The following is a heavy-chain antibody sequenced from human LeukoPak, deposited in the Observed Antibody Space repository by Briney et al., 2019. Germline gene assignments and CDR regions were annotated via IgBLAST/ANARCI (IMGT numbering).Heavy chain of an antibody. D-gene: IGHD3-22*01. CDR3: ARGGFFREV. J-gene: IGHJ4*02. V-gene: IGHV3-7*01. Sequence: GGSLRLSCAASGFTFSSYWMSCVRQAPGKGLEWVANIKQDGSEKYYVDSVKGRFTISRDNTKTSLYLQMNSLRAEDTAVYYCARGGFFREVWGQGTLVTVSS. CDR1: GFTFSSYW. CDR2: IKQDGSEK.